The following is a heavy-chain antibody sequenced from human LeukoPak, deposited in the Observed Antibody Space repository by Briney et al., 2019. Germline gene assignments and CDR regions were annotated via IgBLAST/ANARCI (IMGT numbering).Heavy chain of an antibody. CDR2: INPNSGGT. CDR1: GYTFTGYY. V-gene: IGHV1-2*02. D-gene: IGHD3-22*01. CDR3: ARVADDSSGYIFDY. Sequence: ASVKVSCKASGYTFTGYYMHWVRQAPGQGLEWMGWINPNSGGTNYAQKFQGRVTMTRDTSISIAYMELSRLRSDDTAVYYCARVADDSSGYIFDYWGQGTLVTVSS. J-gene: IGHJ4*02.